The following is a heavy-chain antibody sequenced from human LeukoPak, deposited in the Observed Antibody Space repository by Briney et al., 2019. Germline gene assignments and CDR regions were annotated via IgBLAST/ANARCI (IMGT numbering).Heavy chain of an antibody. CDR2: IYYSGHT. D-gene: IGHD1-1*01. CDR1: GGSISSSDYY. J-gene: IGHJ4*03. CDR3: AGRLRTSTPGTTGYFDY. V-gene: IGHV4-39*01. Sequence: TSETLSPTCTVSGGSISSSDYYWGWIRQPPGKGLEWIGSIYYSGHTYYNSSLRSRVTISVDTSKNQLSLRLTSVTAADTAVYYCAGRLRTSTPGTTGYFDYWGQGTLVTVSS.